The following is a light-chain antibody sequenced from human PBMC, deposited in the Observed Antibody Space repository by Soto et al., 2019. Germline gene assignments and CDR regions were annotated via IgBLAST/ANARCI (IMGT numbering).Light chain of an antibody. J-gene: IGLJ1*01. V-gene: IGLV2-14*01. Sequence: QSALTQPASVSGSPGQSIIISCTGTSSDVGGYNYVSWYQQHPGKAPKLMIYDVSNRPSGLSNRFSGSKSGNTASLTISGLEAEDEADYYCSLYISSTSYVFGTGTKLTVL. CDR2: DVS. CDR1: SSDVGGYNY. CDR3: SLYISSTSYV.